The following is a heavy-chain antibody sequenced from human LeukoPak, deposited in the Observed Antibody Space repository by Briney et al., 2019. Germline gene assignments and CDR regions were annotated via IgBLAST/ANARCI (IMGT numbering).Heavy chain of an antibody. V-gene: IGHV1-69*13. CDR1: GGTFSSYA. D-gene: IGHD2-2*01. Sequence: GASVKVSCKASGGTFSSYAISWVRQAPGQGLEWMGGIIPIFGTANYAQKFQGRVTITADESTSTAYMELSSLRSEDTAVYYCARIYGGYCSSTSCHFDYWGQGTLVTVSS. CDR3: ARIYGGYCSSTSCHFDY. J-gene: IGHJ4*02. CDR2: IIPIFGTA.